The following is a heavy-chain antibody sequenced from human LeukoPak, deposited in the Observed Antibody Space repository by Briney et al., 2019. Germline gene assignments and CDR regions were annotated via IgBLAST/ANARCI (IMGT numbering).Heavy chain of an antibody. CDR1: GYTFTSYD. J-gene: IGHJ3*02. D-gene: IGHD5-24*01. CDR3: AREPPPRGQTPMNDAFDI. Sequence: GASVKVSCKASGYTFTSYDINWVRQATGQGLEWMGWMNPNSGNTGYAQKFQGRVTMTRNTSISTAYMELSSLRSEDTAVYYCAREPPPRGQTPMNDAFDIWGQGTMVTVSS. CDR2: MNPNSGNT. V-gene: IGHV1-8*01.